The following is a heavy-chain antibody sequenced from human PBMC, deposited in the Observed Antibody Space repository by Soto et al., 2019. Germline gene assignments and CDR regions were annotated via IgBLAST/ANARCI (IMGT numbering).Heavy chain of an antibody. V-gene: IGHV4-59*01. CDR2: IYYSGST. CDR3: ARVVICSSTFWYGPHHYYYMDV. CDR1: GGSISSYY. J-gene: IGHJ6*03. D-gene: IGHD2-2*01. Sequence: SETLSLTCTASGGSISSYYWSWIRQPPGKGLEWIGYIYYSGSTNYNPSLKSRVTISVDTSKNQFSLKLSSVTAADTAVYYCARVVICSSTFWYGPHHYYYMDVWRKANTVTVS.